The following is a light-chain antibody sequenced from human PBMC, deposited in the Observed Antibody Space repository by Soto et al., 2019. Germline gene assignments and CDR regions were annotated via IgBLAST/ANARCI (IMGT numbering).Light chain of an antibody. V-gene: IGKV3-11*01. CDR2: DAS. Sequence: EIVLTQSPATLSLSPGERATLSCRASQSVSGYLVWYQQKPGQPPRVLIYDASNRATGIPARFSGSGSGTDFTLTISRLEPEDFAVYYCLQRSNWPLTFGPGTKIDLK. CDR1: QSVSGY. CDR3: LQRSNWPLT. J-gene: IGKJ3*01.